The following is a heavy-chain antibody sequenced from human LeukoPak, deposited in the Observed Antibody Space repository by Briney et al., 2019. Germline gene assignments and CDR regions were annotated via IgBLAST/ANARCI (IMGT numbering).Heavy chain of an antibody. CDR2: ISGSGGST. Sequence: PGGSLRLSCAASGFTFSSYAMSWVRQAPGKGLEWVSAISGSGGSTYYADSVKGRFAISRDNSKNTLYLQMNSLRAEDTAVYYCAKDPANWGPTGWFDPWGQGTLVTVSS. V-gene: IGHV3-23*01. CDR3: AKDPANWGPTGWFDP. CDR1: GFTFSSYA. D-gene: IGHD7-27*01. J-gene: IGHJ5*02.